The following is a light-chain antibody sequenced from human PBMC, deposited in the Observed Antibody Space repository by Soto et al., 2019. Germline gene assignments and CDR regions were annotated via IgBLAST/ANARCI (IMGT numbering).Light chain of an antibody. CDR1: ENIKNY. J-gene: IGKJ1*01. CDR3: AQIYTAQWT. V-gene: IGKV1-39*01. CDR2: GAS. Sequence: DIHVNQSPSSLPASLGDRVTITCRASENIKNYLIWYQQKPGKAPKLLIYGASTLKTGVPSRFSGSGSGTDFTFTIGGLQPDDFATYYCAQIYTAQWTFGQGTRVDLK.